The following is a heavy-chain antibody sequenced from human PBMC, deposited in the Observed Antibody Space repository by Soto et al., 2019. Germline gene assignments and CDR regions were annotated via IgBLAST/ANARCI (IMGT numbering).Heavy chain of an antibody. CDR1: GGSISSSDYY. CDR2: MYYSGST. CDR3: SRRNYGMHV. V-gene: IGHV4-39*01. Sequence: SETLSLTCTVSGGSISSSDYYWGWIRQPPGRGPEWIGSMYYSGSTYYNPSLESRVTISVDTSKNQFSLKLSSVTAADTAVYYCSRRNYGMHVWGQGTTVTDYS. J-gene: IGHJ6*02.